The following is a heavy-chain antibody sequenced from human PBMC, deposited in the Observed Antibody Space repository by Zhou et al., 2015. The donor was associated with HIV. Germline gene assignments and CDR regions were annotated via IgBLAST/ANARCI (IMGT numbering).Heavy chain of an antibody. V-gene: IGHV1-69*06. CDR2: ITPMFETK. CDR3: ARSSVNHDYAFDL. CDR1: GGTFSGSD. J-gene: IGHJ3*01. Sequence: LVQSGTEVRKPGSSVKVSCRATGGTFSGSDISWVRQAPGQGLEWMGSITPMFETKTYAEKFRARLTITVDKSTSAAYMELGGLTSEDAAAYFCARSSVNHDYAFDLWGQGTKVIVSS. D-gene: IGHD3-22*01.